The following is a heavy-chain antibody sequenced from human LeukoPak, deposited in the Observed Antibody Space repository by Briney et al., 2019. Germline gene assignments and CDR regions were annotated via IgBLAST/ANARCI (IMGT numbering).Heavy chain of an antibody. Sequence: PGGSLRLSCVASGFTFSDYYMIWIRQAPGKGLEWVAVVWYDGSNKHYADSVKGRFTISRDNSNNTLYLQMNSLRAEDTAVYYCARDPKYSNSWFFDYWGQGTLVTVSS. V-gene: IGHV3-33*08. J-gene: IGHJ4*02. CDR2: VWYDGSNK. CDR1: GFTFSDYY. D-gene: IGHD6-13*01. CDR3: ARDPKYSNSWFFDY.